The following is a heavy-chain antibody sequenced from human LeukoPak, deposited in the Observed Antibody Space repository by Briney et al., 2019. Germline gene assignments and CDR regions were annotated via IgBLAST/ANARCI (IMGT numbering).Heavy chain of an antibody. J-gene: IGHJ6*02. CDR1: GFTFSSYW. Sequence: PGGSLRLSCAASGFTFSSYWMSWVRQAPGKGLGWVANIKQDGSEKYYVDSVKGRFTISRDNAKNSLYLQMNSLRAEDTAVYYCARDLRTIFGYYYGMDVWGQGTTVTVSS. D-gene: IGHD3-3*01. V-gene: IGHV3-7*03. CDR3: ARDLRTIFGYYYGMDV. CDR2: IKQDGSEK.